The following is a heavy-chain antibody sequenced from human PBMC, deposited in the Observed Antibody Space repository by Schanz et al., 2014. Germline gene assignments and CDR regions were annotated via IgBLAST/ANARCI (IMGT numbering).Heavy chain of an antibody. V-gene: IGHV3-74*01. Sequence: EVQLVQSGGGLVQPGGSLRLSCAASGFTFSSHWMHWVRQDPGKGLVWVARINSVGSNTDYADSVTGRFTISRDNAKNTLYLQMNILRAEDTAVYYCARGGPAYYFDDWGQGTLVTVSS. CDR3: ARGGPAYYFDD. CDR2: INSVGSNT. J-gene: IGHJ4*02. CDR1: GFTFSSHW.